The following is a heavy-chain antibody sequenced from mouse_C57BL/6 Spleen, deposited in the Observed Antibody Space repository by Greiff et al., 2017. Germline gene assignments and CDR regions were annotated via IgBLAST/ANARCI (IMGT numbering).Heavy chain of an antibody. J-gene: IGHJ3*01. Sequence: VQLQESGPGLVQPSQSLSITCTVSGFSLTSYGVHLVRQSPRKGLEWLGVIWSGGSTDYNAAFISRLSISKDNSKSQVFFKMNSLQADDTAIYYCAPRPAWCAYWGQGTLVTVSA. CDR2: IWSGGST. CDR3: APRPAWCAY. CDR1: GFSLTSYG. V-gene: IGHV2-2*01.